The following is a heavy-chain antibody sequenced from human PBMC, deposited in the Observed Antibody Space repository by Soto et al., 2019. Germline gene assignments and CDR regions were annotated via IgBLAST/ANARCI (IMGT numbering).Heavy chain of an antibody. CDR3: ERAIVYDISTGYPAPPAY. CDR1: GFTFSSYD. CDR2: IGTAGDT. V-gene: IGHV3-13*04. J-gene: IGHJ4*02. D-gene: IGHD3-9*01. Sequence: PGGALILSCAASGFTFSSYDMHWGRQATGKGLEWVSAIGTAGDTYYPGSVKGRFTISRENAKNSLYLQLNSLRAGDTAVYYCERAIVYDISTGYPAPPAYGGKGTLFTV.